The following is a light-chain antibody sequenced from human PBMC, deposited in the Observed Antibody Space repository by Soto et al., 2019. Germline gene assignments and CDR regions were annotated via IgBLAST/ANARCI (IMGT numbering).Light chain of an antibody. V-gene: IGLV2-8*01. CDR1: SSDVGGYHY. CDR3: SSYAGSTNLV. J-gene: IGLJ2*01. Sequence: HSALTQPPSASGSPGQSVTISCTGTSSDVGGYHYVSWYQQHPGKAPKLMIYEVSKRPSGVPDRFSGSKSGNTASLTVSGLQAEDEADYYCSSYAGSTNLVFGGGTKVTFL. CDR2: EVS.